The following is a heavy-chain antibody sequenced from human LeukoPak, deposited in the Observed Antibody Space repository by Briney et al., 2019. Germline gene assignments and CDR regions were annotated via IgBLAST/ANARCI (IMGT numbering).Heavy chain of an antibody. V-gene: IGHV3-9*01. CDR3: AKDIVVGAVSVTTLGAFDI. CDR1: GFTFDDYA. Sequence: GRSLRLSCAASGFTFDDYAMHWVRQAPGKGLEWVSGISWNSGSIGYADSVKGRFTISRDNAKNSLYLQMNSLRAEDTALYYCAKDIVVGAVSVTTLGAFDIWGQGTMVTVSS. CDR2: ISWNSGSI. J-gene: IGHJ3*02. D-gene: IGHD4-17*01.